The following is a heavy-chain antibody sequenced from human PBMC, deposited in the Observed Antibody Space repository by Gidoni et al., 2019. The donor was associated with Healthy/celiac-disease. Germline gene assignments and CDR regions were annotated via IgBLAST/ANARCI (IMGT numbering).Heavy chain of an antibody. V-gene: IGHV1-58*01. J-gene: IGHJ6*02. Sequence: QMQLVQSGPEVKKPGTSVKVSCKASGFTFTSSAVQWVRQARGQRLEWIGWIVVGSGNTNYAQKFQERVTITRDMSTSTAYMELSSLRSEDTAVYYCAAGRETYYDFWSGMDVWGQGTTVTVSS. D-gene: IGHD3-3*01. CDR1: GFTFTSSA. CDR3: AAGRETYYDFWSGMDV. CDR2: IVVGSGNT.